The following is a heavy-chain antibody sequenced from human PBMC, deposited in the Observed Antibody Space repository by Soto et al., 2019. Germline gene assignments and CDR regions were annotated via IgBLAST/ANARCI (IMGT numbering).Heavy chain of an antibody. Sequence: GESLKISCKGSGYSFTSYWIGWVRQMPGKGLEWMGIIYPGDSDTRYSPSFQGQVTISADKSISTAYLQWSSLKASDTAMYYCARHSPGIAVAGLFGRPFDYWGQGTLVTVSS. CDR2: IYPGDSDT. D-gene: IGHD6-19*01. J-gene: IGHJ4*02. V-gene: IGHV5-51*01. CDR1: GYSFTSYW. CDR3: ARHSPGIAVAGLFGRPFDY.